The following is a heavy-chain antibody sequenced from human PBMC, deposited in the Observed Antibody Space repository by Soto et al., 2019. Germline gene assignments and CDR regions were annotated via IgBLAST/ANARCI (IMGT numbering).Heavy chain of an antibody. Sequence: QVQLEESGGGVVQSGRSLRLSCEASGFIFSNFGMHWVRQAPGKGLEWVAVIWYDGNKKYYVDSVKGRVTISRDNSKNTLYLQMDRLRVDDTAVYYCAREPKRQGGLDVWGQGTTVTVS. CDR1: GFIFSNFG. V-gene: IGHV3-33*01. J-gene: IGHJ6*02. CDR3: AREPKRQGGLDV. CDR2: IWYDGNKK.